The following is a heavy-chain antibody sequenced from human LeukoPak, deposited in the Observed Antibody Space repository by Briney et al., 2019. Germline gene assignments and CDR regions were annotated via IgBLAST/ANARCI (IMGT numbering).Heavy chain of an antibody. D-gene: IGHD3-10*01. CDR2: IKSKTDGGTT. CDR3: TTGRGLLWFGEYPDAFDI. Sequence: GGSLRLSCAASGFTFRNAWMSWVRQAPGKGLEWVGRIKSKTDGGTTDYAAPVKGRFTISRDDSKNTLYLQMNSLKTEDTAVYYCTTGRGLLWFGEYPDAFDIWGQGTMVTVSS. V-gene: IGHV3-15*01. CDR1: GFTFRNAW. J-gene: IGHJ3*02.